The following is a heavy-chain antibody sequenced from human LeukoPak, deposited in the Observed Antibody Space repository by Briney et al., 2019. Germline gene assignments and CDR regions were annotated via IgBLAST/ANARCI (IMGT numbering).Heavy chain of an antibody. D-gene: IGHD3-10*01. CDR3: ARDITDNSGSGSYPHWFDP. J-gene: IGHJ5*02. CDR1: GYTFTNYY. V-gene: IGHV1-2*02. CDR2: INPNSGGA. Sequence: GASVKVSCKASGYTFTNYYMHWVRQAPGQGPEWLGWINPNSGGAHFAQNFQGRVTLTRDTSISTAYMELSRLRSDDTAVYYCARDITDNSGSGSYPHWFDPWGQGTLVTVSS.